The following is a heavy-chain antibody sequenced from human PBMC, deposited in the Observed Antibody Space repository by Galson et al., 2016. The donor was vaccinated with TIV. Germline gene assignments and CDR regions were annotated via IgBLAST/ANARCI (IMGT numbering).Heavy chain of an antibody. D-gene: IGHD2-15*01. V-gene: IGHV4-34*01. CDR2: INHSGHT. CDR3: ARVRRGNVGVVDATDAFDI. Sequence: ETLSLTCAVYGGSLSDYYWSWIRQPPGKGLEWIGEINHSGHTHHNPSLKSRVTISLDTSKNQFSLTLTSVTAADTDLFYCARVRRGNVGVVDATDAFDIWDQGTMVTVSS. J-gene: IGHJ3*02. CDR1: GGSLSDYY.